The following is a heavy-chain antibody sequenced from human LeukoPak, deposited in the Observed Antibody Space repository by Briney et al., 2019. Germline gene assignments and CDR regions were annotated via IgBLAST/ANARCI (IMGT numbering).Heavy chain of an antibody. V-gene: IGHV3-23*01. CDR3: AKVLGMYGSSGYAWYFDY. D-gene: IGHD6-25*01. J-gene: IGHJ4*02. CDR2: ISGSGYST. CDR1: GFTFSSYA. Sequence: PGGFLRLSCTASGFTFSSYAMSWVRQAPGKGLEWVSIISGSGYSTYYADSVKGRFTISRDNSKNTLYLQMNSLRAEDTAVYYCAKVLGMYGSSGYAWYFDYWGQGTLVTVSS.